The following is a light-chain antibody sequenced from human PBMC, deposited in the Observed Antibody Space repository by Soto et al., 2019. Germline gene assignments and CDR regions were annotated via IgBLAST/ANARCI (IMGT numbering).Light chain of an antibody. J-gene: IGKJ1*01. CDR2: KAS. CDR1: QTISSW. CDR3: QQYHRYST. V-gene: IGKV1-5*03. Sequence: DIQMTQSPSTLSGSVGDRVTITCWASQTISSWLAWYQQKPGKAPKLLIYKASTLKSGVPSRFSGSGSGTEFTLTISSLQPDDFATYYCQQYHRYSTFGQGTRVDIK.